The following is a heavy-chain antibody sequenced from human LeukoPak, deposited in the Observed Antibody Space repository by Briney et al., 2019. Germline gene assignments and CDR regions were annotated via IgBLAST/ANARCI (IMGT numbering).Heavy chain of an antibody. CDR3: ARDVGATTSAVFDI. CDR1: GSSFSDYY. J-gene: IGHJ3*02. Sequence: PGGSLRLSCAASGSSFSDYYMTWIRQAPGKGLEWISYISSSGTAIYYADFVKGRFTISRDNAKNSLYLQINSLRRDDTAVYYCARDVGATTSAVFDIWGQGTMVTVSS. V-gene: IGHV3-11*01. D-gene: IGHD1-26*01. CDR2: ISSSGTAI.